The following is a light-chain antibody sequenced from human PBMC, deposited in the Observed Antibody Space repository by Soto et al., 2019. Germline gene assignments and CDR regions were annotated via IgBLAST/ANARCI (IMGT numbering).Light chain of an antibody. V-gene: IGKV3-20*01. Sequence: EIVLTQSPGTLSLSPGERATLSCRASQSVSSSYLAWYQQKPGQAPRLLIYGASIRATGIPDRFSGSGSGTDFTLTISRLEPEDFAVYSCQQYGSSPLTFGGGTKVEIK. CDR3: QQYGSSPLT. CDR1: QSVSSSY. CDR2: GAS. J-gene: IGKJ4*01.